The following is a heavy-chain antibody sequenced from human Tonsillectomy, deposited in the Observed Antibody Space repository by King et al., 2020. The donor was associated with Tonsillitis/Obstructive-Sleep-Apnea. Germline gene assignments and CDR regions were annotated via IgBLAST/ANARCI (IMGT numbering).Heavy chain of an antibody. D-gene: IGHD5-12*01. CDR3: ARVAVIRVASYFFDY. Sequence: VQLVESGGGLVQPGGSLRLSCAASGFTFSSYWMSWVRQAPGKGLEWVATIKQNGSDNYYVDSVKGRFTISSDNAKNSLYLQMNSLGAEDAAVYYCARVAVIRVASYFFDYWGQGTLVTVSS. CDR1: GFTFSSYW. J-gene: IGHJ4*02. CDR2: IKQNGSDN. V-gene: IGHV3-7*04.